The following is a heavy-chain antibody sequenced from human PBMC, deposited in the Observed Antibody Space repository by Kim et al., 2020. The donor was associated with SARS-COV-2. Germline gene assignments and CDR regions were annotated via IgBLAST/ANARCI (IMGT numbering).Heavy chain of an antibody. D-gene: IGHD2-15*01. CDR3: ARVPFGRVDYYGMDG. CDR2: SISLLGIA. Sequence: SVKVSCKASGGTFSSYAISWVRQAPGQGLEWMGRSISLLGIADYAQKVQGRVTITADKSTSTVYMELSSLRYEDTAVYYCARVPFGRVDYYGMDGWGQG. V-gene: IGHV1-69*04. J-gene: IGHJ6*02. CDR1: GGTFSSYA.